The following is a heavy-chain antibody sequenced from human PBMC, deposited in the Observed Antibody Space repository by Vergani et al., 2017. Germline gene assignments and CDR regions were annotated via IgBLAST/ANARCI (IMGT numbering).Heavy chain of an antibody. Sequence: QVQLQESGPGLVKPSETLSLTCTVSGGSFRSYYWTWIRQPAGKGLEWIGRIYTSGSTNYNPSLKSRVTMSVDTTKNQFSLRLSSVTAADTAVYYCASGGNSWSTFDCWSQGTLVTVSS. CDR2: IYTSGST. V-gene: IGHV4-4*07. J-gene: IGHJ4*02. CDR3: ASGGNSWSTFDC. CDR1: GGSFRSYY. D-gene: IGHD6-13*01.